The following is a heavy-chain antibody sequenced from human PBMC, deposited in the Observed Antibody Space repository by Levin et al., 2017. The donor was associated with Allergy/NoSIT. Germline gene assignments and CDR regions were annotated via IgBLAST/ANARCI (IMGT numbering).Heavy chain of an antibody. V-gene: IGHV3-48*01. CDR3: ASTPSFSRADAFDI. J-gene: IGHJ3*02. CDR1: GFTFSSYS. Sequence: PAGGSLRLSCAASGFTFSSYSMNWVRQAPGKGLEWVSYISSSSSTIYYADSVKGRFTISRDNAKNSLYLQMNSLRAEDTAVYYCASTPSFSRADAFDIWGQGTMVTVSS. D-gene: IGHD1-26*01. CDR2: ISSSSSTI.